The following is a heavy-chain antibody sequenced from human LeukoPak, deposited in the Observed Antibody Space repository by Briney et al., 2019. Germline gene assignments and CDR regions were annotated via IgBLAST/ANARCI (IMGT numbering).Heavy chain of an antibody. Sequence: GASVKVSCKASGYTFSTYGISWVRQAPGQGPEWMGWISAYNDNTEYAQKFQGRVTMTTDTSTSTAYMELRSLRSDDTAVYYCARDVDRDGYQGDYWGQGTLVTVSS. CDR3: ARDVDRDGYQGDY. CDR2: ISAYNDNT. V-gene: IGHV1-18*01. J-gene: IGHJ4*02. CDR1: GYTFSTYG. D-gene: IGHD5-24*01.